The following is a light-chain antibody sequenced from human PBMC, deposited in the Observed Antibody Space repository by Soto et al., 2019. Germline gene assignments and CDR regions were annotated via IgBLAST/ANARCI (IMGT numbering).Light chain of an antibody. Sequence: AIQMTPSPSPLSASVGDRVPITFPASQGIRNDLGWYQQKPGKAPKLLIYAASSLQSGVPSRFSGSGSGTDFTLTISSLQPEDFATYYCLQDYNYPLTFGGGTKVDIK. J-gene: IGKJ4*01. CDR3: LQDYNYPLT. CDR1: QGIRND. V-gene: IGKV1-6*01. CDR2: AAS.